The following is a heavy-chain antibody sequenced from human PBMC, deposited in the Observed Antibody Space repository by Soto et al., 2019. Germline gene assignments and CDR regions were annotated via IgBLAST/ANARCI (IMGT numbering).Heavy chain of an antibody. V-gene: IGHV4-59*08. D-gene: IGHD2-15*01. Sequence: QVQLQESGPGLVQPSETLALTCTVSGGSISSYYWSWIRQPPGKGLEWIGYIYYSGSTNYNPSLKSLVTISVDTAKYQFSLQLTSVTVADTAVYYCASPPHSHWYFDLWGRGTLVTVSA. CDR3: ASPPHSHWYFDL. CDR2: IYYSGST. CDR1: GGSISSYY. J-gene: IGHJ2*01.